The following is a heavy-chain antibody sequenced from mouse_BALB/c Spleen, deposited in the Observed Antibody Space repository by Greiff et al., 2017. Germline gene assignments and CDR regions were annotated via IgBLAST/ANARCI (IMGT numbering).Heavy chain of an antibody. V-gene: IGHV5-6-2*01. D-gene: IGHD1-3*01. Sequence: DVMLVESGGGLVKLGGSLKLSCAASGFTFSSYYMSWVRQTPEKRLELVAAINSNGGSTYYPDTVKGRFTISRDNAKNTLYLQMSSLKSEDTALYYCARRDNLWYFDVWGAGTTVTVSS. CDR3: ARRDNLWYFDV. CDR1: GFTFSSYY. J-gene: IGHJ1*01. CDR2: INSNGGST.